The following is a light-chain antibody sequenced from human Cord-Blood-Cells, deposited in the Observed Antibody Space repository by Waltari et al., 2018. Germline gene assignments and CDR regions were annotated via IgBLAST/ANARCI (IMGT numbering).Light chain of an antibody. V-gene: IGKV4-1*01. CDR3: QQYYSTPYT. Sequence: DIVMTQSPDSLAVSLGERATINCKSSQSVLYSSNNKNYLAWYQQKPGHPPKLLIYWASTRESGVPYRFSGSGSGTDFTLTISSLQAEDVAVYYCQQYYSTPYTFGQGTKLEIK. J-gene: IGKJ2*01. CDR1: QSVLYSSNNKNY. CDR2: WAS.